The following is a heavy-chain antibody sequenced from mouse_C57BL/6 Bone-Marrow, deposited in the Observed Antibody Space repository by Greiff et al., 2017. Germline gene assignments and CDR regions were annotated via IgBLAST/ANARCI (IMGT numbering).Heavy chain of an antibody. Sequence: QVQLQQSGPELVKPGASLKLSCKASGYTFTSYDINWVKQRPGQGLEWIGWIYPRDGSTKYNEKFKGKATLTVETSSSTAYMELHSLTSEDSAVYFCARDYCSSYWYFDVWGTGTTVTVSS. D-gene: IGHD1-1*01. CDR1: GYTFTSYD. CDR2: IYPRDGST. V-gene: IGHV1-85*01. CDR3: ARDYCSSYWYFDV. J-gene: IGHJ1*03.